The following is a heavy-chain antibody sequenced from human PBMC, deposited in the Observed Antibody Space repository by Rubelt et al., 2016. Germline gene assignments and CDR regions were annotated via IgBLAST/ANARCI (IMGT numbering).Heavy chain of an antibody. J-gene: IGHJ4*02. Sequence: QVQLQESGPGLVKPSETLSLTCAVSGDTSLHFWSWVRQPPGKGLEWIGSISNGGRTNYSPSLKSRVTISRDTSKTQIHLKLTSGTATDTAVYYCARGWYSSGWRYYFDYWGQGTLVTVSS. CDR1: GDTSLHF. D-gene: IGHD6-19*01. CDR3: ARGWYSSGWRYYFDY. CDR2: ISNGGRT. V-gene: IGHV4-59*08.